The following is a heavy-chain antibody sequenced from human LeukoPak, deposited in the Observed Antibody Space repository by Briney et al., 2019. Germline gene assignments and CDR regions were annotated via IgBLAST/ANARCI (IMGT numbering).Heavy chain of an antibody. CDR2: IYYSGST. Sequence: SETLSLTCTVSGGSISSYYWSWIRQLPGKGLEWIGYIYYSGSTNYNLSLKSRVTKSVDTSKNQFSLKLSSVTAADTAGYYGARHRQDTAMVPNFDYWGQGTLVTVSS. J-gene: IGHJ4*02. D-gene: IGHD5-18*01. CDR1: GGSISSYY. V-gene: IGHV4-59*08. CDR3: ARHRQDTAMVPNFDY.